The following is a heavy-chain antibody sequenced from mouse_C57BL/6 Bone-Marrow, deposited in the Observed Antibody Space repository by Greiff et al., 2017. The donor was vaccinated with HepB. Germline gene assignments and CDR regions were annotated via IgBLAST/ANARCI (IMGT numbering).Heavy chain of an antibody. D-gene: IGHD2-1*01. Sequence: EVQGVESGGGLVQPGGSLKLSCAASGFTFSDYGMAWVRQAPRKGPEWVAFISNLAYSIYYAATVTGRFTISRENAKNTLYLEMSSLRSEDTAMYYCARHYGNYGFAYWGQGTLVTVSA. CDR1: GFTFSDYG. CDR2: ISNLAYSI. J-gene: IGHJ3*01. CDR3: ARHYGNYGFAY. V-gene: IGHV5-15*01.